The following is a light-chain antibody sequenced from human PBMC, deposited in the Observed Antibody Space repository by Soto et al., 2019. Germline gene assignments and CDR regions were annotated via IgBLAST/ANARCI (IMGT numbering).Light chain of an antibody. Sequence: QSALTQPASVSGSPGQSITISCTGTSSDVGAYNYVSWYQQHPGKAPKLMIYDVNNRPSGVSNRFPGSKSGNTASLTISGLQAEDEADYYCSSYTSSSTEVFGTGTKVTVL. J-gene: IGLJ1*01. V-gene: IGLV2-14*01. CDR1: SSDVGAYNY. CDR2: DVN. CDR3: SSYTSSSTEV.